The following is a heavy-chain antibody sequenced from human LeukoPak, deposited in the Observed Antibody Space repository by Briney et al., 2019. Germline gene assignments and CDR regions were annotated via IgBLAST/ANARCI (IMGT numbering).Heavy chain of an antibody. CDR3: ARRFGERLYSNNDAFDS. CDR2: TFPGHSYS. V-gene: IGHV5-51*01. Sequence: GESLKISCKGSGYNFTPYWIVWVRQMPGKGLEWMGMTFPGHSYSIYSPSFQGQVTMSVDKSINTAYLQWIRLKASDTAMYYCARRFGERLYSNNDAFDSWGQGTLVTVSS. CDR1: GYNFTPYW. J-gene: IGHJ4*02. D-gene: IGHD4-11*01.